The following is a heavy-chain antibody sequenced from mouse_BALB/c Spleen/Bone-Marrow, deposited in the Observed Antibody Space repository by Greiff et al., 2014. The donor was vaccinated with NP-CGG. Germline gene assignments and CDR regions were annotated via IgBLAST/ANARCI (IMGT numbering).Heavy chain of an antibody. Sequence: QVQLQQSGSVLVRPGASVKLSCKASGYTFTNSWIHWAKQRPGQGLEWIGEIHPNSGNTNYNEKFKGKATLTADISSSTAYVDLSSLTSEDSAVYYCARHHRYAYYFDYWGQAPLSQSPQ. CDR3: ARHHRYAYYFDY. J-gene: IGHJ2*01. V-gene: IGHV1S130*01. CDR2: IHPNSGNT. CDR1: GYTFTNSW. D-gene: IGHD2-14*01.